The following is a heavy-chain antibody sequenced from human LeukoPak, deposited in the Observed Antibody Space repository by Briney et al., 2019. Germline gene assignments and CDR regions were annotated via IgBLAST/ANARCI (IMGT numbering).Heavy chain of an antibody. Sequence: PSETLSLTCTVSGGSISSSSYYWGWIRPPPGKGLVWIGSIYYSGSTYHTPSLKSRVTISVDTSKNQLSLKLSSVTAADTAVYYCARHLIPFAIAYCGGDCYSGYFQHWGQGTLVTVSS. CDR1: GGSISSSSYY. CDR3: ARHLIPFAIAYCGGDCYSGYFQH. D-gene: IGHD2-21*02. V-gene: IGHV4-39*01. J-gene: IGHJ1*01. CDR2: IYYSGST.